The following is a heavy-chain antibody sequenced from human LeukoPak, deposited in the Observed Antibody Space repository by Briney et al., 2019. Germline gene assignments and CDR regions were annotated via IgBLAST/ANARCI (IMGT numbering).Heavy chain of an antibody. V-gene: IGHV3-48*01. CDR2: ISSSSSTI. CDR3: ARIGDDYGDYYFDY. CDR1: GFTFSSYS. J-gene: IGHJ4*02. Sequence: GGSLRLSCAASGFTFSSYSMNWVRQAPGKGLEWVSYISSSSSTIYYADSVKGRSTISRDNAKNSLYLQMNSLRAEDTAVYYCARIGDDYGDYYFDYWGQGTLVTVSP. D-gene: IGHD4-17*01.